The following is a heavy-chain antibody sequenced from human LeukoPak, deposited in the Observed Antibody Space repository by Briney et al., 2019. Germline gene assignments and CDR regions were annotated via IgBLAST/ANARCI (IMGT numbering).Heavy chain of an antibody. J-gene: IGHJ3*01. D-gene: IGHD2-15*01. CDR2: VSAYNGNT. V-gene: IGHV1-18*01. Sequence: ASVKVSCKASGYTFTSTGFCWVRRAPGQGLEWMGWVSAYNGNTNYAQKFRGRVTMTTDTSTNTAYMELRSLRSDDTAVYFCARDAPRWRNAFDFWGQGTLVTVSS. CDR3: ARDAPRWRNAFDF. CDR1: GYTFTSTG.